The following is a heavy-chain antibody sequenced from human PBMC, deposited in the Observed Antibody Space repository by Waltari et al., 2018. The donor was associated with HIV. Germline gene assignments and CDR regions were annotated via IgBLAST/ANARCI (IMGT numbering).Heavy chain of an antibody. CDR2: INAGNGNT. V-gene: IGHV1-3*01. CDR3: ARDLAAVAGHDY. D-gene: IGHD6-19*01. Sequence: QVQLVQSGAEVKTPGASVMFSCKATGTTSTSYAMHWVRQAPGQRLEWMGWINAGNGNTKYSQKFQGRVTLTRDTSASTAYMELSSLRSEDTAVYYCARDLAAVAGHDYWGQGTLVTVSS. CDR1: GTTSTSYA. J-gene: IGHJ4*02.